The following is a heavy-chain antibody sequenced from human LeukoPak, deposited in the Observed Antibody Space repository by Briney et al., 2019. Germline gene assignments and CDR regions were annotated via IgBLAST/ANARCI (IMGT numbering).Heavy chain of an antibody. D-gene: IGHD5-18*01. V-gene: IGHV3-53*01. CDR2: IYSDGST. CDR3: ARARSGYSYILDY. J-gene: IGHJ4*02. Sequence: GGSLRLSCAASGFIVSSNYMSWVRQAPGKGLEWVSVIYSDGSTYYADSVKGRFTISRDNSKNTLYLQMNSLRAEDTAMYYCARARSGYSYILDYWGQGALVTVSS. CDR1: GFIVSSNY.